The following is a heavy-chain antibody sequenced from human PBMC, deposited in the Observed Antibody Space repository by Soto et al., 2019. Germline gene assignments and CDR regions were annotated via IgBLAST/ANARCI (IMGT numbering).Heavy chain of an antibody. CDR3: ARGTYISGWSDYFDY. Sequence: QVQLQESGPGLVKPSQTLSLTCTVSGGSISSGSYYLSWIRQHPGKGLEWIGYIYYGGSTYYNPSIKSRVTTSVDTSKSQFSLKLSSVTAADTAVYYCARGTYISGWSDYFDYWGQGTLVTVSS. D-gene: IGHD6-19*01. V-gene: IGHV4-31*03. CDR1: GGSISSGSYY. CDR2: IYYGGST. J-gene: IGHJ4*02.